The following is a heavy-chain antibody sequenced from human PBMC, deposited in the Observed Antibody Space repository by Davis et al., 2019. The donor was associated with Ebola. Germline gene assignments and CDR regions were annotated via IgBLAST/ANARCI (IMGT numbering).Heavy chain of an antibody. D-gene: IGHD6-19*01. CDR3: ARGPSSGWYYFDY. CDR1: GFTFSSNS. Sequence: GESLKISCAASGFTFSSNSMNWVRQAPGQGLQWVANRAQDGSEKYYAGPVMGRFTISRDNAENPLYLQMNGLRADDTAVYYCARGPSSGWYYFDYWGQGTLVTVSS. CDR2: RAQDGSEK. V-gene: IGHV3-7*01. J-gene: IGHJ4*02.